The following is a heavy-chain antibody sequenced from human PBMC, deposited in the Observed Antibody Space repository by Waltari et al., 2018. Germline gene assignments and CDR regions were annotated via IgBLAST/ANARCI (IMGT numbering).Heavy chain of an antibody. CDR3: AKGHYDYVWGSSDY. D-gene: IGHD3-16*01. V-gene: IGHV3-30*18. CDR1: GFTFSSYG. Sequence: QVQLVESGGGVVPPGRSLRLSCAASGFTFSSYGLHWVRQAPGKGLEWVAVISYDGSNKYYADSVKGRFTISRDNSKNTLYLQMNSLRAEDTAVYYCAKGHYDYVWGSSDYWGQGTLVTVSS. CDR2: ISYDGSNK. J-gene: IGHJ4*02.